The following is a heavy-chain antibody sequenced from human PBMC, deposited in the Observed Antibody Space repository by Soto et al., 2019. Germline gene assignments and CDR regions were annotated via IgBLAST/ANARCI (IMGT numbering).Heavy chain of an antibody. J-gene: IGHJ4*02. CDR2: IYYSGRT. CDR3: ARQRTTVVTQAYFDQ. Sequence: SETLSLTCIVSGESISSSSYYWGWIRQPPGKGLEWIGSIYYSGRTYYNPSFKSRVTISIDTSKNQFSLKLSSVTATDTAVYYCARQRTTVVTQAYFDQWGQGAMVTVSS. CDR1: GESISSSSYY. D-gene: IGHD2-21*02. V-gene: IGHV4-39*01.